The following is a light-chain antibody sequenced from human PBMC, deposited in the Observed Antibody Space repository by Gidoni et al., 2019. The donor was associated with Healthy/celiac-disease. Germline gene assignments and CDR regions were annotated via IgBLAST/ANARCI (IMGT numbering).Light chain of an antibody. CDR1: KLGDQY. Sequence: SYELTQPPSVSVSPGQTSSITCSGDKLGDQYAGWYQQRPGQSPVLVVYQDNNRPSGIPERFSGSNSGNTATLTISGTQAMDEADYYCQAWDSSTAVFGGGTKLTVL. CDR3: QAWDSSTAV. CDR2: QDN. V-gene: IGLV3-1*01. J-gene: IGLJ2*01.